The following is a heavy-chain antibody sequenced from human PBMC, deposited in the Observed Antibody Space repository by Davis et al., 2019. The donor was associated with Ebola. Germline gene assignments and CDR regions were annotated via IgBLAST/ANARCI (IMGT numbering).Heavy chain of an antibody. CDR3: ARDRGTYGTYGMDV. CDR1: GYTFTSYG. D-gene: IGHD3-16*01. Sequence: AASVTVSCKASGYTFTSYGISWVRQAPGQGLEWMGWISAYNGNTNYAQKLQGRVTMTTDTSTSTAYMELRSLRSDDTAVYYCARDRGTYGTYGMDVWGQGTTVTVSS. CDR2: ISAYNGNT. V-gene: IGHV1-18*01. J-gene: IGHJ6*02.